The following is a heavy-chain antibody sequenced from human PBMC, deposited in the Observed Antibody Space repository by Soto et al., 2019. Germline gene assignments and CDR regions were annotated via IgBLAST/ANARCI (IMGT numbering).Heavy chain of an antibody. CDR1: GYTFTGYY. V-gene: IGHV1-2*04. CDR3: ARATCLDIVVVPAAMCRYYYMDV. D-gene: IGHD2-2*01. J-gene: IGHJ6*03. CDR2: INPNSGGT. Sequence: ASVKVSCKAFGYTFTGYYMHWVRQAPGQGLEWMGWINPNSGGTNYAQKFQGWVTMTRDTSISTAYMELSRLRSDDTAVYYCARATCLDIVVVPAAMCRYYYMDVWGKGTTVTVSS.